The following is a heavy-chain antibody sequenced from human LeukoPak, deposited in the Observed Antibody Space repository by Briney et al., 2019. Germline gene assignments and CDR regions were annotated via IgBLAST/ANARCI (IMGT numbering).Heavy chain of an antibody. Sequence: PSETLSLTCTVSGGSISSSSYYWSWIRQPPGKGLEWIGYIFYTGSTNYNPSLKSRVTISVDTSKNHLSLNLNSVTAADTAVYYCAASLWFGIYPDYWGQGTLVTVSS. J-gene: IGHJ4*02. CDR3: AASLWFGIYPDY. V-gene: IGHV4-61*05. CDR1: GGSISSSSYY. D-gene: IGHD3-10*01. CDR2: IFYTGST.